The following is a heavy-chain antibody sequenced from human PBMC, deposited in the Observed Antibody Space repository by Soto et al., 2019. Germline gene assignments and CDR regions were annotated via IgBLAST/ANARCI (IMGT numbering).Heavy chain of an antibody. D-gene: IGHD1-7*01. V-gene: IGHV1-69*01. Sequence: QVQLVQSGAEVKKPGSSVKVSCKASGGTFSSYAISWVRQAPGQGLEWLGGIIPIFGTANYAQKFQGRVTITADESTSTAYMELSSLRSEDTAVYYCASPHNWNYVGAFDIWGQGTMVTVSS. CDR1: GGTFSSYA. J-gene: IGHJ3*02. CDR2: IIPIFGTA. CDR3: ASPHNWNYVGAFDI.